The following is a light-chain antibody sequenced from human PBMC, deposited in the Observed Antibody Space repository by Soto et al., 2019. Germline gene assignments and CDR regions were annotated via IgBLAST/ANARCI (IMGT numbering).Light chain of an antibody. Sequence: DIQMTQSPSSLSASVGDRVTITCRASQSIRDYINWYQQKPGKAPRLLIYAAYSLQSGVPSRFSGSGSGTDFTLTISSLQPEDFATYYCQQTSITPRTFGQGTKVVNK. J-gene: IGKJ1*01. CDR1: QSIRDY. V-gene: IGKV1-39*01. CDR2: AAY. CDR3: QQTSITPRT.